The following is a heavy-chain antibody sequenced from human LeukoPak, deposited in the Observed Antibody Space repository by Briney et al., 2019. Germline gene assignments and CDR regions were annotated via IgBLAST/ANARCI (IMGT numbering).Heavy chain of an antibody. J-gene: IGHJ6*02. CDR1: GFAFSSYT. V-gene: IGHV3-30-3*01. Sequence: GGSLRLSCAASGFAFSSYTMHWVRQAPGKGLEWVALISYDGSNKYYVDSVKGRFTISRDNSKNTLYLQMNSLRAEDTAVYYCARCALRFLEWLPAPYYYGMDVWGQGTTVTVSS. CDR2: ISYDGSNK. D-gene: IGHD3-3*01. CDR3: ARCALRFLEWLPAPYYYGMDV.